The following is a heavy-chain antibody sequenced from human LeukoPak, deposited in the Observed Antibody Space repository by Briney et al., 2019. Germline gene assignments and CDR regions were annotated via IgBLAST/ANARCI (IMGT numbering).Heavy chain of an antibody. J-gene: IGHJ4*02. V-gene: IGHV4-39*01. CDR2: VHYTRSYSGTT. CDR1: SGSIGSDDLY. CDR3: VAEQYGKHSYYRSAF. Sequence: PSETLSLTCTCSSGSIGSDDLYWGWIRQSPGKGLEWIGGVHYTRSYSGTTYYNPSLESRVTVSTDRSKTLCSLKLTSLTAADTAVYYCVAEQYGKHSYYRSAFWGKGALVTVSS. D-gene: IGHD3-10*01.